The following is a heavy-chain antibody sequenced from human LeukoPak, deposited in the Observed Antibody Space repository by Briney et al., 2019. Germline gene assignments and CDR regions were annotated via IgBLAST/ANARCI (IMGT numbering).Heavy chain of an antibody. CDR3: ASDRADCSGGSCYPFFDY. Sequence: ASVKVSCKASGYTFTSYDINWVRQATGQGLEWMGWMNPNSGNTGYAQKFQGRVTITADKSTSTAYMELSSLRSEDTAVYYCASDRADCSGGSCYPFFDYWGQGTLVTVSS. D-gene: IGHD2-15*01. CDR1: GYTFTSYD. CDR2: MNPNSGNT. J-gene: IGHJ4*02. V-gene: IGHV1-8*03.